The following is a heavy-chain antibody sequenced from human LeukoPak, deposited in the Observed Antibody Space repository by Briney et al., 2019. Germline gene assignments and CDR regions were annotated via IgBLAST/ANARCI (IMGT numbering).Heavy chain of an antibody. CDR1: GFTFTSYE. J-gene: IGHJ4*02. V-gene: IGHV3-48*03. CDR2: ISSSGSTI. D-gene: IGHD2-2*01. CDR3: ARRYCSSTSCTLDY. Sequence: QSGGSLRLSCAASGFTFTSYEMNWVRQAPGKGLEWVSYISSSGSTIYYADSVKGRFTVSRDNAKNSLYLQMHSLRAEDTAVYYCARRYCSSTSCTLDYWGQGTLVTVSS.